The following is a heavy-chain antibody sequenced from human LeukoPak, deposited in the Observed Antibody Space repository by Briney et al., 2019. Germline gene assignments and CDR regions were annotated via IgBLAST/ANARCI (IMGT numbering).Heavy chain of an antibody. J-gene: IGHJ5*02. Sequence: SVKVSCKASGGTFSSYAISWVRQAPGQGLEWMGGIIPIFGTANYAQKFQGRVTITADESTSTAYMELSSLRSEDTAVYYCAASGSSCYLCWFDPWSQGTLVTVSS. CDR3: AASGSSCYLCWFDP. V-gene: IGHV1-69*13. CDR1: GGTFSSYA. D-gene: IGHD2-2*01. CDR2: IIPIFGTA.